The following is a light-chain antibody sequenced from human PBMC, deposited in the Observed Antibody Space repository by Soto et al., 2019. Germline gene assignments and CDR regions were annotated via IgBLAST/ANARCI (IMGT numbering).Light chain of an antibody. CDR2: STS. V-gene: IGKV3-20*01. CDR3: HQFGDSPQT. CDR1: QSLSVSY. J-gene: IGKJ1*01. Sequence: EIVLTQSPGTLSLSPGDRATLSCTASQSLSVSYIAWYQQKPGQAPRLLIYSTSTRAAGIPDRFTGRGSGTYFTLAISRLEPEDFALYYCHQFGDSPQTFGQGTTVEV.